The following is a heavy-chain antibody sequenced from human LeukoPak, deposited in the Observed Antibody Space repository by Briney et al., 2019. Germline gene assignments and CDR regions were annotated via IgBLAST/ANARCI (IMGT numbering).Heavy chain of an antibody. J-gene: IGHJ4*02. V-gene: IGHV4-4*07. Sequence: SETLSLTYAVSGGSIGSYYWSWIRQPAGKGLEWIGRIYTSGSTNYNPSLKSRVTMSVDTSKNQFSLKLSSVTAADTAVYYCARGLRWLQSRYFDYWGQGTLVTVSS. D-gene: IGHD5-24*01. CDR1: GGSIGSYY. CDR3: ARGLRWLQSRYFDY. CDR2: IYTSGST.